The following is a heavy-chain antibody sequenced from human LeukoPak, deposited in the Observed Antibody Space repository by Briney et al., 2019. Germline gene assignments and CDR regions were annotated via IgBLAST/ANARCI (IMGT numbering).Heavy chain of an antibody. D-gene: IGHD3-22*01. Sequence: GASVKVSCKASGYTLTSYGISWVRQAPGQGLEWMGWISAYNGDTNYAQKLQGRVTMTTDTSTSTAYMELRSLRSDDTAVYYCALGSSGYYSDYWGQGTLVTVSS. CDR2: ISAYNGDT. V-gene: IGHV1-18*01. J-gene: IGHJ4*02. CDR1: GYTLTSYG. CDR3: ALGSSGYYSDY.